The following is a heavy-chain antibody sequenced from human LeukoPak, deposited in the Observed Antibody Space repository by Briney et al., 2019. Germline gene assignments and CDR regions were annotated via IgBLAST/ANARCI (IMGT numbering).Heavy chain of an antibody. CDR1: GGSISNYY. CDR3: AKAGPIPDYYGSGSYFYYFDY. D-gene: IGHD3-10*01. CDR2: ISGSGGST. J-gene: IGHJ4*02. Sequence: ETLSLTCAVSGGSISNYYWSWVRQAPGKGLEWVSAISGSGGSTYYADSVKGRFTISRDNSKNTLYLQMNSLRAEDTAVYYCAKAGPIPDYYGSGSYFYYFDYWGQGTLVTVSS. V-gene: IGHV3-23*01.